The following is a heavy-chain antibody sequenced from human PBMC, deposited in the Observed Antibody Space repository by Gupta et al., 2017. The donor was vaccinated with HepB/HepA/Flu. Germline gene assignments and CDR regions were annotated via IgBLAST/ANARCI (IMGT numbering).Heavy chain of an antibody. CDR3: ARVEGGRSIYF. D-gene: IGHD1-26*01. V-gene: IGHV3-7*01. CDR2: IKEDGSET. CDR1: GFTFSSSW. J-gene: IGHJ4*02. Sequence: GSLRLSCAASGFTFSSSWMSWARQAPGKGLEWVANIKEDGSETYYLDSVKGRFAVSRDNAKNSLYLQMNSLRVDDTAVYYCARVEGGRSIYFWGQGTLVTVSS.